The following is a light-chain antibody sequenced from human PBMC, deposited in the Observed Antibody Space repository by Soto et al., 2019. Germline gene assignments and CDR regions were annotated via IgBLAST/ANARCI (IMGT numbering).Light chain of an antibody. CDR3: QQYGSSPRT. Sequence: EIVMTQSPASLSVSPGERATLSCRASQNVNSNLAWYQQKPGQAPRLLIYGASNRATGIPDRFSGSGSGTDFTLTISRLEPEDFAVYYCQQYGSSPRTFGQGTKVDIK. CDR1: QNVNSN. V-gene: IGKV3-20*01. CDR2: GAS. J-gene: IGKJ1*01.